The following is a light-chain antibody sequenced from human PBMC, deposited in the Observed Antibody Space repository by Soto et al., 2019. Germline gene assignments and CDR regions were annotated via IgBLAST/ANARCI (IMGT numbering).Light chain of an antibody. CDR3: ISYAGSNKSF. V-gene: IGLV2-8*01. Sequence: QSVLTQPTSASGSPGQSVSISCTGTSSDVGGYNYVSWYQQHPGKAPKLMIYEVSKRPSGVPDRFSGSKSGNTASLTVSGLQPEDEADYYCISYAGSNKSFFGTVTKLTVL. CDR2: EVS. CDR1: SSDVGGYNY. J-gene: IGLJ1*01.